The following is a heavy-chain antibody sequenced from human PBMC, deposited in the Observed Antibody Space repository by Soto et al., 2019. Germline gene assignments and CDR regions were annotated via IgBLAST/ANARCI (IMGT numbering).Heavy chain of an antibody. CDR1: GFTVSSSY. V-gene: IGHV3-53*01. Sequence: GGSLRLSCAASGFTVSSSYMSWVRQAPGKGLEWVSVIYSGGSTYYADSVKGRFTISRDNSKNTLYLQMNSLRAEDTAVYYCARTQLYCTNGVCYYYYYYGMDVWGQGTTVTVS. J-gene: IGHJ6*02. D-gene: IGHD2-8*01. CDR3: ARTQLYCTNGVCYYYYYYGMDV. CDR2: IYSGGST.